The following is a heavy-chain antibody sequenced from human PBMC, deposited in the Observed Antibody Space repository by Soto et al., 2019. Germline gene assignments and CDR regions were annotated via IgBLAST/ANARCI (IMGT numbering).Heavy chain of an antibody. D-gene: IGHD6-6*01. CDR1: GFTFSSYG. J-gene: IGHJ4*02. Sequence: PGGSLRLSCAASGFTFSSYGMHWVRQAPGKGLEWVAVIWYDGSNKYYADSVKGRFTISRDNSKNTLYLQMNSLRAEDTAVYYCARDSLQLVGTTSVTAFSFDYWGQGTLVTVSS. CDR2: IWYDGSNK. V-gene: IGHV3-33*01. CDR3: ARDSLQLVGTTSVTAFSFDY.